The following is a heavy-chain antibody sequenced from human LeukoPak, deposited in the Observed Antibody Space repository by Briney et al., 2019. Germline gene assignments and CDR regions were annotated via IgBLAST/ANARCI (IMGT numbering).Heavy chain of an antibody. CDR3: ARGVDSSSWHAGGFDY. J-gene: IGHJ4*02. V-gene: IGHV6-1*01. CDR1: GDSVSSNSAA. CDR2: TYYRSKWYN. D-gene: IGHD6-13*01. Sequence: SQTLSLTCAISGDSVSSNSAAWNWIRQSPSRGLAWLGRTYYRSKWYNDYAVSVKSRITINPDTSKNQFSLQLNSVTPEDTAVYYCARGVDSSSWHAGGFDYWGQGTLVTVSS.